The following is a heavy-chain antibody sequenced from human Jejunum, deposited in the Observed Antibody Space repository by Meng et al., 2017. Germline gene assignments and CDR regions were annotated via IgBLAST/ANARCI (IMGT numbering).Heavy chain of an antibody. CDR3: ARVSGGYDVGDY. D-gene: IGHD5-12*01. J-gene: IGHJ4*02. CDR2: IAQDARAT. CDR1: GFTSSNYW. Sequence: GGSLRLSCAASGFTSSNYWMSWVRQAPGKGLQWVANIAQDARATYHADSVMGRFTISRDNAKNSLYLQMSSLRAEDTAVYYCARVSGGYDVGDYWGQGTQVTGAS. V-gene: IGHV3-7*01.